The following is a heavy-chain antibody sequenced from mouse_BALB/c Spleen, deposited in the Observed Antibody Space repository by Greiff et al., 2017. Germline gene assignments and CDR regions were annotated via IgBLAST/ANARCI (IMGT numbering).Heavy chain of an antibody. J-gene: IGHJ1*01. CDR1: GFTFSSYG. Sequence: EVKLVESGGDLVKPGGSLKLSCAVSGFTFSSYGMSWVRQTPDKRLEWVATISSGGSYTYYPDSVKWRFTISRDNAKNTLYLQMSSLKSEDTAMYYCARQSYYGNPLWYFDVWGAGTTVTVSS. CDR3: ARQSYYGNPLWYFDV. D-gene: IGHD2-10*01. V-gene: IGHV5-6*02. CDR2: ISSGGSYT.